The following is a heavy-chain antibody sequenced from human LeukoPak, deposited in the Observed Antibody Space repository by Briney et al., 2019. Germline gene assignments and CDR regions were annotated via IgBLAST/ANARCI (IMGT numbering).Heavy chain of an antibody. J-gene: IGHJ5*01. CDR2: INAGNGNT. V-gene: IGHV1-3*01. D-gene: IGHD3-22*01. CDR1: GYTFTSYA. CDR3: ARDHYYDSSGYYYDS. Sequence: GASVKVSCKASGYTFTSYAIHWVRQAPGQRLEWMGWINAGNGNTKYSQKLQGRVTMTRDTSTSTVYMELSSLRSEDTAVYYCARDHYYDSSGYYYDSWGQGTLVTVSS.